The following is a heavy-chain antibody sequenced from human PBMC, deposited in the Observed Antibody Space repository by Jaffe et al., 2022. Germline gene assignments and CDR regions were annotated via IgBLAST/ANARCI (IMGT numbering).Heavy chain of an antibody. Sequence: EVQLLESGGGLVQPGGSLRLSCAASGFSFNNYAMSWVRQAPGKGLEWVSTISGTDDSTYYADSVKGRFTISRDISKNTLFLQMNSLRAEDTALYYCAKEEYPGVAYFDYWGQGTLVTVSS. D-gene: IGHD2-8*01. V-gene: IGHV3-23*01. CDR1: GFSFNNYA. J-gene: IGHJ4*02. CDR2: ISGTDDST. CDR3: AKEEYPGVAYFDY.